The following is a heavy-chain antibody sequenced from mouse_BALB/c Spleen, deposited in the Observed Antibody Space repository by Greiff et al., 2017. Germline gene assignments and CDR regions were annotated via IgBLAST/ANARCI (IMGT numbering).Heavy chain of an antibody. V-gene: IGHV5-17*02. J-gene: IGHJ4*01. D-gene: IGHD1-1*01. CDR3: ARDYANYAMDY. CDR2: ISSGSSTI. CDR1: GFTFSSFG. Sequence: EVMLVESGGGLVQPGGSRKLSCAASGFTFSSFGMHWVRQAPEKGLEWVAYISSGSSTIYYADTVKGRFTISRDNPKNTLFLQMTSLRSEDTAMYYCARDYANYAMDYWGQGTSVTVSS.